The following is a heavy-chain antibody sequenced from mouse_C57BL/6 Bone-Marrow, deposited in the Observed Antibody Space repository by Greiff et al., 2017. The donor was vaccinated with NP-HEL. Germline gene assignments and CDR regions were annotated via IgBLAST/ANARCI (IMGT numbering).Heavy chain of an antibody. CDR2: LYPGNSAP. CDR1: GYTFTSYW. J-gene: IGHJ4*01. V-gene: IGHV1-5*01. CDR3: TSSWLLLYYYAMDY. Sequence: EVKLQESGTVLARPGASVKMSCKTSGYTFTSYWMHWVKQRPGQGLSWIVALYPGNSAPSSHQPFKGKANLTAVTSASTAYMELSSLTNEDSAVYYCTSSWLLLYYYAMDYWGQGTSVTVSS. D-gene: IGHD2-3*01.